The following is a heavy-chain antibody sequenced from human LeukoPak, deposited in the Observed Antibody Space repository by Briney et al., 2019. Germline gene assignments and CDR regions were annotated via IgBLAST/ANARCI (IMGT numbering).Heavy chain of an antibody. D-gene: IGHD3-9*01. J-gene: IGHJ3*02. CDR1: GFTFSDYY. Sequence: GGSLSLSCAASGFTFSDYYMSWIRQAPGKQLDLGSYISSSSSYTNYADSVNGRFTISRDNAKNSLYLQMNSLRAEDTVFFYKPKTAYEILTGYSDAFDIWGQGTMVTVSS. CDR3: PKTAYEILTGYSDAFDI. V-gene: IGHV3-11*06. CDR2: ISSSSSYT.